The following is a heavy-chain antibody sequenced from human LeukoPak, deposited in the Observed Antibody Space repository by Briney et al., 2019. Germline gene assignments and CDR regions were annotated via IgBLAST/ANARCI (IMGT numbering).Heavy chain of an antibody. D-gene: IGHD3-10*01. V-gene: IGHV1-2*02. Sequence: ASVKVSCKASGYTFTVNSMHWVRQAPGQGLEWVGCINPNSGDTIYAQKFHDRVTMTRDTSITTAYLELSSLRSDDTAVYYCAGTMVRGVMSFDYWGQGTLVTVSS. J-gene: IGHJ4*02. CDR3: AGTMVRGVMSFDY. CDR2: INPNSGDT. CDR1: GYTFTVNS.